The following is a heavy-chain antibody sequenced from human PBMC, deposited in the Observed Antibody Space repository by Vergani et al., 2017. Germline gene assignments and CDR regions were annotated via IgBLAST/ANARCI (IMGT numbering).Heavy chain of an antibody. CDR2: ISYDGSNK. V-gene: IGHV3-30*18. CDR3: AKESTWGYYYYYMDV. J-gene: IGHJ6*03. CDR1: GFTFSSYG. D-gene: IGHD7-27*01. Sequence: QVPLVESGGGVVQPGRSLRLSCAASGFTFSSYGMHWVRQAPGKGLEWVAVISYDGSNKYYADSVKGRFTISRDNSKNTLYLQMNSLRAEDTAVYYCAKESTWGYYYYYMDVWGKGTTVTVSS.